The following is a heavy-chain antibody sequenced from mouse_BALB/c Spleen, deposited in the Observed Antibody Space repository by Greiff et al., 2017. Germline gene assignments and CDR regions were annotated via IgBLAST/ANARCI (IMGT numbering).Heavy chain of an antibody. CDR1: GFTFTDYY. Sequence: DVHLVESGGGLVQPGGSLRLSCATSGFTFTDYYMSWVRQPPGKALEWLGFIRHKANGYTTEYSASVKGRFTISRDNSQSILYLQMNTLRAEDSATYYCARGTGATDYWGQGTTLTVSA. V-gene: IGHV7-3*02. J-gene: IGHJ2*01. CDR2: IRHKANGYTT. CDR3: ARGTGATDY. D-gene: IGHD4-1*01.